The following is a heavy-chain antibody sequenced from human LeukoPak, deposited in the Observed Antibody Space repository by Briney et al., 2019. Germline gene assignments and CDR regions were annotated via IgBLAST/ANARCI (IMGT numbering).Heavy chain of an antibody. Sequence: GRSLRLSCAASGFTFSSYGMHWVRQAPGKGLEWVAVIWYDGSNKYYVDSVKGRFTISRDNSKNTVYLQMNSLGAEDTAVYLCARDSDYYDSSAYSFRGGLHYDFWGRGTLVTVSS. CDR1: GFTFSSYG. CDR3: ARDSDYYDSSAYSFRGGLHYDF. CDR2: IWYDGSNK. V-gene: IGHV3-33*01. J-gene: IGHJ4*02. D-gene: IGHD3-22*01.